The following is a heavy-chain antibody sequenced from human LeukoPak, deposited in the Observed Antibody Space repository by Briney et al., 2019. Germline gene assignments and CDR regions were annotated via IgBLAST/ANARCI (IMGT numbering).Heavy chain of an antibody. CDR2: MNPNSGNT. Sequence: ASVKVSCKASGYTFTSYDINWVRQATGQGLEWMGWMNPNSGNTGYAQKFQGRVTMTRNTSISTAYMELSSLRSEDTAVYYCARSRQQLRGVYFDYWGQGTLVTVSS. CDR1: GYTFTSYD. D-gene: IGHD6-13*01. V-gene: IGHV1-8*01. CDR3: ARSRQQLRGVYFDY. J-gene: IGHJ4*02.